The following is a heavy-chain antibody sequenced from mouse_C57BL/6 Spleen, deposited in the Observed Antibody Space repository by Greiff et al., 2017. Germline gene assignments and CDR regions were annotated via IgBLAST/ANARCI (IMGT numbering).Heavy chain of an antibody. CDR2: IDPSDSET. CDR3: SRSDYYGSSCYAMDY. Sequence: QVQLQQSGAELVRPGSSVKLSCKASGYTFTSYWMHWVKQRPLQGLEWIGNIDPSDSETHYNQRFKDKATLTVDKSSSTAYMLHSSRTSEYSAVVYCSRSDYYGSSCYAMDYWSQGTSVTVSS. CDR1: GYTFTSYW. J-gene: IGHJ4*01. D-gene: IGHD1-1*01. V-gene: IGHV1-52*01.